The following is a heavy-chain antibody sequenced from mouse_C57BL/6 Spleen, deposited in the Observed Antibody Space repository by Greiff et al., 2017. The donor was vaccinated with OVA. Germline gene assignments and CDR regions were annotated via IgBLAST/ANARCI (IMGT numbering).Heavy chain of an antibody. Sequence: VQLQQSGPELVKPGASVKISCKASGYSFTDYYMNWVKQSNGKSLEWIGVINPNYGTTSYNQKFKGKATLTVDKSSSTAYMQLTSLTSEDSAVYYCARGTVVPHYAIDYWGQGTSVTFSS. CDR3: ARGTVVPHYAIDY. CDR1: GYSFTDYY. D-gene: IGHD1-1*01. CDR2: INPNYGTT. J-gene: IGHJ4*01. V-gene: IGHV1-39*01.